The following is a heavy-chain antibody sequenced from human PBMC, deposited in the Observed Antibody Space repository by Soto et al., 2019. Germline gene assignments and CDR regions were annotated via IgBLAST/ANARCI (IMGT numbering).Heavy chain of an antibody. V-gene: IGHV3-53*01. CDR2: INSDGST. J-gene: IGHJ4*02. CDR3: ARSGYSFAWGY. CDR1: GFLVNSAY. Sequence: EVQLVESGGGLIPPGGSLRLSCAASGFLVNSAYMTWVRQAPGKGLEWLSMINSDGSTIYAESVKGRFTISRDNSKNRLVFQMNSLRAEDTAMYYCARSGYSFAWGYWGQGTLVIVTS. D-gene: IGHD5-18*01.